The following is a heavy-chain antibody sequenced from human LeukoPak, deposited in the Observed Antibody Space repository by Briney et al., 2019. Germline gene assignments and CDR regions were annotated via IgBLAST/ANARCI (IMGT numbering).Heavy chain of an antibody. CDR3: ARWGGQYDFWSGYYSFDY. J-gene: IGHJ4*02. CDR2: ISYDGSNK. D-gene: IGHD3-3*01. CDR1: GFTFSSYA. V-gene: IGHV3-30*04. Sequence: GGSLRLSCAASGFTFSSYAMHWVRQAPGKGLEWVAVISYDGSNKYYADSVKGRFTISRDNSKNTLYLQMNSLRAEDTAVYYCARWGGQYDFWSGYYSFDYWGQGILVTVS.